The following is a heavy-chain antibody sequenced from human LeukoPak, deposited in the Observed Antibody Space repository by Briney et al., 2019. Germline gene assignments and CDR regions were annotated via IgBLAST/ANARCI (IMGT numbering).Heavy chain of an antibody. CDR3: ARHDAHGDYAMSDY. J-gene: IGHJ4*02. D-gene: IGHD4-17*01. V-gene: IGHV4-59*08. CDR2: IYYSGST. Sequence: PSETLSLTCTVSGGSISIYYWSWIRQPPGNGLEWIGYIYYSGSTNYNPSLKSRVTISVDTSKNQFSLKLSSVTAADTAVYYCARHDAHGDYAMSDYWGQGTLVTVSS. CDR1: GGSISIYY.